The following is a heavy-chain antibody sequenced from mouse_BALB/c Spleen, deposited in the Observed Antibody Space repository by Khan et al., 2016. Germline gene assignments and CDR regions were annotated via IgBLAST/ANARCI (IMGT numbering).Heavy chain of an antibody. CDR2: ISIYYDIT. CDR3: ARWKDDGYEAMDY. V-gene: IGHV1S137*01. D-gene: IGHD1-2*01. J-gene: IGHJ4*01. CDR1: GYTFTDYA. Sequence: QVQLQQFGPELVRPGESVKISCKGSGYTFTDYAVHWVKQSHAKSLEWIGLISIYYDITNYNQKFKDRATMTVAKSSSTAYMELARLTSEDSAIYYCARWKDDGYEAMDYWGQGTSVTVSS.